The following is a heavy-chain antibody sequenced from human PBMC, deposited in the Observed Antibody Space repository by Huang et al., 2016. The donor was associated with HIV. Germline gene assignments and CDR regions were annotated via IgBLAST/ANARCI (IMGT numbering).Heavy chain of an antibody. CDR1: GYTFTAYG. CDR2: LSTYNYKS. D-gene: IGHD6-19*01. J-gene: IGHJ6*03. CDR3: ARAAGVNGWEAFHQYDYLDV. V-gene: IGHV1-18*01. Sequence: QAQLVQSGAEVLRPGASVNISCGASGYTFTAYGVTWVRQAPGQGLEWLGWLSTYNYKSTYAQKFRDRVTMTTTKSTKIVYMELRSLRSDDTAVYFCARAAGVNGWEAFHQYDYLDVWGKGTTVTVSS.